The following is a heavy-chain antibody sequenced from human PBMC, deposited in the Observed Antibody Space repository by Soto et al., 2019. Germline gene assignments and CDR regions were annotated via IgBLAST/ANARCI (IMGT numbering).Heavy chain of an antibody. CDR3: ARGGGVGVAGSAAFDM. V-gene: IGHV1-2*02. CDR2: INPATGAA. D-gene: IGHD3-3*01. CDR1: GYPVTAYY. J-gene: IGHJ3*02. Sequence: QLHLVQSGAVVKKPGASVTVSCSASGYPVTAYYMHWVRQAPGRGLEWMGGINPATGAAKYTQTGQGRVTITRDTSTSTVFMEMSGLTTVDPAGFYCARGGGVGVAGSAAFDMWGQGTLVTVSS.